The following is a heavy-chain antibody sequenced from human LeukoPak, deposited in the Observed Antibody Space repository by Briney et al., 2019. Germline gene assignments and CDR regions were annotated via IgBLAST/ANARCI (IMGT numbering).Heavy chain of an antibody. J-gene: IGHJ4*02. D-gene: IGHD2-2*02. V-gene: IGHV4-34*01. CDR2: INHSGST. Sequence: SETLTLTCAASGWSFSDCSWSWIRQPPGKGLEWIGEINHSGSTNYNPSLKSRVTISVDTSKNHFHLKLSSVTAADTAVYYCARVELLEGWAQGRYTNSRFFLYRGRGSLVTVSS. CDR3: ARVELLEGWAQGRYTNSRFFLY. CDR1: GWSFSDCS.